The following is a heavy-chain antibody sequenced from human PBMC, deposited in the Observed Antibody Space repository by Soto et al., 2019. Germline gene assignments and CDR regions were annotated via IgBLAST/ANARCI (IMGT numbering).Heavy chain of an antibody. CDR3: AKDGNGYSYGYYFDY. Sequence: GGSLRLSCAASGFTFSSYGMHWVRQAPGKGLEWVAVISYDGSNKYYADSVKGRFTISRDNSKNTLYLQMNSLRAEDTAVYYCAKDGNGYSYGYYFDYWGQGTLVTVSS. CDR1: GFTFSSYG. CDR2: ISYDGSNK. J-gene: IGHJ4*02. V-gene: IGHV3-30*18. D-gene: IGHD5-18*01.